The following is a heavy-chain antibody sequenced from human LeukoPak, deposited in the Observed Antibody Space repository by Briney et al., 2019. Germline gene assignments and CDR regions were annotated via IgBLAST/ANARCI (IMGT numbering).Heavy chain of an antibody. V-gene: IGHV1-2*02. Sequence: ASVKVSCKASGYTFTDYYMHWVRQAPGQRLEWMGWINPNSGGTSPAQNFQGRVTMTRDTSISTAYMELSRLRSDDTAVYYCAREGDWGSAYPDYWGQGTLVTVSS. D-gene: IGHD7-27*01. CDR3: AREGDWGSAYPDY. J-gene: IGHJ4*02. CDR1: GYTFTDYY. CDR2: INPNSGGT.